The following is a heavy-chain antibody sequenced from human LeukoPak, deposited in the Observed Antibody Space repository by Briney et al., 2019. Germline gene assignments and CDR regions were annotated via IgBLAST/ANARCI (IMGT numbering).Heavy chain of an antibody. CDR2: FGITGTI. V-gene: IGHV3-48*01. CDR3: GYGVYPY. Sequence: GGSLRLSCAASGFAVNTYDMHWVRQAPGEGPQWIAYFGITGTIYYADSGRCRCTISKDSAKNSLYLQMNGLRVDDTAIYYAGYGVYPYWGQGTPVTVSS. J-gene: IGHJ4*02. CDR1: GFAVNTYD. D-gene: IGHD5/OR15-5a*01.